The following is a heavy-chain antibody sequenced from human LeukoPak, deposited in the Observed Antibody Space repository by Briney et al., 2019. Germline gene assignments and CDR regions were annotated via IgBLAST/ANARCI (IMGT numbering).Heavy chain of an antibody. D-gene: IGHD5-18*01. CDR3: ARSGYSYGYYYYYYMDV. CDR1: GFTFSSYW. J-gene: IGHJ6*03. CDR2: IKQDGSEK. Sequence: GGSLRLSCAASGFTFSSYWMSWVRQAPGKGLEWVANIKQDGSEKYYVDSVKGRFTISRDNAKNSLYLQMNSLRAEDTAVYYCARSGYSYGYYYYYYMDVWGKGTTVTVSS. V-gene: IGHV3-7*01.